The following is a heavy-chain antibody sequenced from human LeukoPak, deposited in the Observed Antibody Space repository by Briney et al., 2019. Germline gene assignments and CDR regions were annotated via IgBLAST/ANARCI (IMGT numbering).Heavy chain of an antibody. CDR3: ARPPWGVVRNYYYYYGMDV. V-gene: IGHV4-59*08. CDR2: IYYSGST. Sequence: PSETLSLTCTVSGGSISSYYWSWVRQPPGKGLEWIGYIYYSGSTNYNPSLKSRVTISVDTSKNQFSLKLSSVTAADTAVYYCARPPWGVVRNYYYYYGMDVWGQGTTVTVSS. J-gene: IGHJ6*02. CDR1: GGSISSYY. D-gene: IGHD2-15*01.